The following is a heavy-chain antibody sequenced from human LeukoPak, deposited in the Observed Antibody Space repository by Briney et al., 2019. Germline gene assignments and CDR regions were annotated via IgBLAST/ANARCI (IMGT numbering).Heavy chain of an antibody. CDR2: MKPNSGNT. V-gene: IGHV1-8*03. Sequence: ASVKVSCKASGYTFTSYDINWVRQASGQRLEWMGWMKPNSGNTGYAQKFQGRVTITRNTSISTAYMELSSLRSEDTAVYYCASNHCRSSTSCHPFDYWGQGTLVTVSS. D-gene: IGHD2-2*01. CDR3: ASNHCRSSTSCHPFDY. J-gene: IGHJ4*02. CDR1: GYTFTSYD.